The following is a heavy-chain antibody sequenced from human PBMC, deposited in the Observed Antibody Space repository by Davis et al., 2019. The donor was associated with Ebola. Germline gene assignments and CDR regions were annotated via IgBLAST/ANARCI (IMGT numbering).Heavy chain of an antibody. CDR1: GYTFRSNF. CDR3: ARGWGGYAYGPFDY. Sequence: ASVTVSCTASGYTFRSNFMHWVRQAPGQGLEWMGIIKPNDGSASYAQKFQGRVTMTRDTSTSTVYMELSRMTSEDTAVYYCARGWGGYAYGPFDYWGQGTLVTVSS. D-gene: IGHD3-16*01. CDR2: IKPNDGSA. J-gene: IGHJ4*02. V-gene: IGHV1-46*01.